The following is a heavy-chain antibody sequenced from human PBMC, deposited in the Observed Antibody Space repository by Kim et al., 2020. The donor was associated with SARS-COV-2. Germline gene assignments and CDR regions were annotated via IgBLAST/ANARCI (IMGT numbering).Heavy chain of an antibody. J-gene: IGHJ4*02. D-gene: IGHD2-8*01. Sequence: NYGQKVQGRVTITAEKAQSTAYMELSSLRSEDTAVYYCARVGLMTYYFDYWGQGTLVTVSS. CDR3: ARVGLMTYYFDY. V-gene: IGHV1-69*04.